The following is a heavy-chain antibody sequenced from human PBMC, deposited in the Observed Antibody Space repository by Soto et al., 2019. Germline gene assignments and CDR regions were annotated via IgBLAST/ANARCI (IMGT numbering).Heavy chain of an antibody. D-gene: IGHD6-13*01. CDR1: GFTFSSYA. J-gene: IGHJ6*02. CDR2: ISYDGSSK. V-gene: IGHV3-30-3*01. CDR3: ARETARVGSSSWSPIYYYYGMDV. Sequence: GGSLRLSCAASGFTFSSYAMHWVRQAPGKGLEWVAVISYDGSSKYYADSVKGRFTISRDNSKNTLYLQMKSLRAEDTAVYYCARETARVGSSSWSPIYYYYGMDVWGQGTTVTVSS.